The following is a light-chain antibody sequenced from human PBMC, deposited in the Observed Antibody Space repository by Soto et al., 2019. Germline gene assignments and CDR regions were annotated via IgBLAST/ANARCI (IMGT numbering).Light chain of an antibody. CDR3: QQNYSPPLT. CDR2: AAS. V-gene: IGKV1-39*01. J-gene: IGKJ4*01. CDR1: QSITNY. Sequence: DIQMTQSPSALSASVGDRVTITCRASQSITNYLNWYQHKPGQAPSLLIYAASTLQAGVPSRFSGSGSGTYFTLTISSLQLEDFATYYCQQNYSPPLTFGGGTKVDIK.